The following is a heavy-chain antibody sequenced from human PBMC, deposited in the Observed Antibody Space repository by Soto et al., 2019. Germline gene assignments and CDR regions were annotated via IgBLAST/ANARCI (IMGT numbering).Heavy chain of an antibody. Sequence: PGGSLRLSCAASGFTFSSYSMNWVRQAPGEGLEWVSYISSSSSTIYYADSVKGRFTISRDNAKNSLYLQMNSLRAEDTAVYYCARDQPNGDFWSGLSQPFDYWGQGTLVTVSS. J-gene: IGHJ4*02. CDR2: ISSSSSTI. CDR3: ARDQPNGDFWSGLSQPFDY. D-gene: IGHD3-3*01. CDR1: GFTFSSYS. V-gene: IGHV3-48*01.